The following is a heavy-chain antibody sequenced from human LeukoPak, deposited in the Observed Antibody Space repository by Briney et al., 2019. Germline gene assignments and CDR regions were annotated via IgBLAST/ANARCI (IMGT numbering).Heavy chain of an antibody. CDR3: AKRSPYGDYAAAYLDY. J-gene: IGHJ4*02. CDR2: IGGSGDTT. D-gene: IGHD4-17*01. Sequence: GGSLRLSRAASGFTFSSYGMSWVRQAPGKGLEWVSAIGGSGDTTYYADSVKGRFTISRDNSKNTLYLQMISLRAEDTAVYYCAKRSPYGDYAAAYLDYWGQGTLVTVSS. V-gene: IGHV3-23*01. CDR1: GFTFSSYG.